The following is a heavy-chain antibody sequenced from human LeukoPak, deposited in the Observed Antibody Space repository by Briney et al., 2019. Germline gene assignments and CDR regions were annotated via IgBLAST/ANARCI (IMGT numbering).Heavy chain of an antibody. Sequence: SETLSLTCTVSGESISGFYWTWIRQPPGRGLEWIGRIYTSGSTNYNPSLKSRVTISVDTSKNQFSLKLSSVTAADTAVYYCARDLSSSWFDPWGQGTLVTVSS. CDR3: ARDLSSSWFDP. CDR1: GESISGFY. J-gene: IGHJ5*02. D-gene: IGHD6-13*01. V-gene: IGHV4-4*08. CDR2: IYTSGST.